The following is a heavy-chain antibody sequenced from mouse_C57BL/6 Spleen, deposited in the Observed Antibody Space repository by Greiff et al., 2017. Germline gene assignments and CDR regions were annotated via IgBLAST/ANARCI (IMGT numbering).Heavy chain of an antibody. J-gene: IGHJ2*01. CDR2: ISSGGSYT. CDR3: AREGLLLRYFDY. CDR1: GFTFSSYG. D-gene: IGHD1-1*01. V-gene: IGHV5-6*01. Sequence: EVKLMESGGDLVKPGGSLKLSCAASGFTFSSYGMSWVRQTPDKRLEWVATISSGGSYTYYPDSVKGRFTISRDNAKNTLYLQMSSLKSEDTAMYYCAREGLLLRYFDYWGQGTTLTVSS.